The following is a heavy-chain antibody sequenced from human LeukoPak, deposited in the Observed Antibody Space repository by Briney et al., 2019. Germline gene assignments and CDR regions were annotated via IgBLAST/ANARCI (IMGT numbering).Heavy chain of an antibody. J-gene: IGHJ6*02. CDR2: IHSGGNI. CDR1: GLSISDNY. CDR3: ARDRGYAMDV. D-gene: IGHD1-1*01. V-gene: IGHV3-53*01. Sequence: AGSLRLSCAASGLSISDNYMSWVRQAPGKGLEWVSIIHSGGNIYYTDSVKGRFTISRDNSKNTLYLQMNSLRAEDTAVYYCARDRGYAMDVWGQGTTVTVSS.